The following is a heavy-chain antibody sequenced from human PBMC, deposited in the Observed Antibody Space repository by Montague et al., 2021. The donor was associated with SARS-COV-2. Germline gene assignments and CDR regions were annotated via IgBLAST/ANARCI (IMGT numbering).Heavy chain of an antibody. Sequence: SETLSLTCTVSGGSISSFYWSWFRQPPGKGPEWIGYISDSGSTNYNPSLTSRVTVSVDTSKNQFSLKVNSVTAADTAVYYCARHYSATLPAVYWGQGTLVTVSS. CDR1: GGSISSFY. D-gene: IGHD2-15*01. J-gene: IGHJ4*02. CDR2: ISDSGST. CDR3: ARHYSATLPAVY. V-gene: IGHV4-59*08.